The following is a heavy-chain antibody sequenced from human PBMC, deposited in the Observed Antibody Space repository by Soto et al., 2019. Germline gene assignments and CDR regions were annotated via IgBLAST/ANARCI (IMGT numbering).Heavy chain of an antibody. D-gene: IGHD3-16*02. CDR2: IYYSGST. Sequence: QVQLQESGPGLVKPSQTLSLTCTVSGGSISSGGYYWSWIRQHPGKGLEWIGYIYYSGSTYYNPSLKSRVTISVDTSKNQFSLKLSSVTAADTAVYYCARVAYDYVWGSYRPYYFDYWGQGTLVTVSS. V-gene: IGHV4-31*03. CDR3: ARVAYDYVWGSYRPYYFDY. J-gene: IGHJ4*02. CDR1: GGSISSGGYY.